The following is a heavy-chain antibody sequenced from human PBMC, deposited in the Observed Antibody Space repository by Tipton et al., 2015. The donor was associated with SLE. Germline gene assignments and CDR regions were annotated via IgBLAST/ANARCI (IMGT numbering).Heavy chain of an antibody. CDR1: GGTFSSYA. Sequence: QLVQSGAEVKKPGSSVKVSCKASGGTFSSYAISWVRQAPGQGLEWMGGIIPIFGTANYAQKFQGRVTITADKSTSTAYMELSSLRSEDTAVYYCARDPLTGDGSYYYYYMDVWGKGTTVTVSS. J-gene: IGHJ6*03. V-gene: IGHV1-69*06. D-gene: IGHD7-27*01. CDR2: IIPIFGTA. CDR3: ARDPLTGDGSYYYYYMDV.